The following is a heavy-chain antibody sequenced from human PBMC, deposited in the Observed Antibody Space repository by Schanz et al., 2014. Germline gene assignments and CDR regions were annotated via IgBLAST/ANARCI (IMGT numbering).Heavy chain of an antibody. J-gene: IGHJ4*02. CDR1: GFTFSSYD. CDR2: IGTAGNT. Sequence: EVQLEESGGGLVQPGGSLRLSCAASGFTFSSYDMHWVRQVTGKGLEWVSGIGTAGNTYYPDSVKGRFTISRENAQNSLFLQLNTLRAGDTAVYYCARVVGSGWHYVDLWGQGTLVTVSS. V-gene: IGHV3-13*04. D-gene: IGHD6-19*01. CDR3: ARVVGSGWHYVDL.